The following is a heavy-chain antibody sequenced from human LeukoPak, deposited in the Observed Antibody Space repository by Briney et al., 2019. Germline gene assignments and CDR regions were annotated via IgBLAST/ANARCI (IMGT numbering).Heavy chain of an antibody. V-gene: IGHV5-51*04. CDR2: IYPGESEP. CDR1: GSPFTSYW. Sequence: GGALQIPWQCSGSPFTSYWIGWVRQLPRKGLEWMGSIYPGESEPRYSLSLQGQVTISADQPISIPALQWTSLTPAAPAIYSCARSKGRSSWGVDYWGQGTLVTVSS. CDR3: ARSKGRSSWGVDY. D-gene: IGHD6-13*01. J-gene: IGHJ4*02.